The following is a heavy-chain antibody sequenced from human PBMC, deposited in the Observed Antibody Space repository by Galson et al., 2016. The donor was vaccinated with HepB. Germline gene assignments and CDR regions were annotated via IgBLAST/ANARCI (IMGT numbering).Heavy chain of an antibody. CDR3: ARASVGWYNWFDP. D-gene: IGHD6-19*01. V-gene: IGHV1-2*04. Sequence: SVKVSCKASGYIFTGHYMHWVRQAPGQGLEWVGWINPDSGGTNYAQKFQGWVTMTRDTSISTAYMELSRLRSDDTAVYYCARASVGWYNWFDPWGQGTLVTVSS. J-gene: IGHJ5*02. CDR2: INPDSGGT. CDR1: GYIFTGHY.